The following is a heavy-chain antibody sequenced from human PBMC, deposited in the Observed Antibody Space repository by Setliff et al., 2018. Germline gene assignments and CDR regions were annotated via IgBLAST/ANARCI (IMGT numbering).Heavy chain of an antibody. Sequence: SETLSLTCTVSGDSISSGSYHWSWIRKPAGKGLEWIGRLHTSGSTNYNPSLKSRVTISVDTSKNQFSLKVTSVTAADTAVYFCARDNTIVGATDYWGQGTLVTVSS. V-gene: IGHV4-61*02. CDR1: GDSISSGSYH. D-gene: IGHD1-26*01. CDR2: LHTSGST. J-gene: IGHJ4*02. CDR3: ARDNTIVGATDY.